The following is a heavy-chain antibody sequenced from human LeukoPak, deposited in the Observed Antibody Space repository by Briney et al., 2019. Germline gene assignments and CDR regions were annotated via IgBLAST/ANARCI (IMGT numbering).Heavy chain of an antibody. CDR1: GFTFSRYA. V-gene: IGHV3-30*04. J-gene: IGHJ4*02. Sequence: PGGSLRLSCAASGFTFSRYAIYWVRQAPGKGLEWVAVISYDAGSQYYADSVRGRFTISRDNSKNTLFLQMNNLRAEDTAVYYCAREEGYYFDYWGQGTLVTVSS. CDR2: ISYDAGSQ. CDR3: AREEGYYFDY.